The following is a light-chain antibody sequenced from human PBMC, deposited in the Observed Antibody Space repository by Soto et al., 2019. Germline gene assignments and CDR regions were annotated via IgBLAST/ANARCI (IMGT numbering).Light chain of an antibody. V-gene: IGKV1-5*01. CDR1: QSISTW. Sequence: DIQMTQSPSTLSASVGVRVTNTCRASQSISTWLAWYQHQPGTAPTLLISDASSLESGVPSRFSATGSGTEFTLTISSLQPDDFATYYCQQYNTYPITFGQGTRLVI. CDR2: DAS. CDR3: QQYNTYPIT. J-gene: IGKJ5*01.